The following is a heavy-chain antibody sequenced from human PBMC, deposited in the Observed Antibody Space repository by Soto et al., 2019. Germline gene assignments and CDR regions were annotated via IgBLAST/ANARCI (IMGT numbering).Heavy chain of an antibody. Sequence: EVQLVESGGGLVQPGGSLKLSCAASGFTFSASAMVWVRQASGKGLEWVGHIRTTADNYATVYSASVKGRFTISRDDSKNTAYLQMNSLQTKDTGMYYCSMVNLNYEGGYWGQGTLVSVSS. J-gene: IGHJ4*02. CDR3: SMVNLNYEGGY. V-gene: IGHV3-73*01. CDR1: GFTFSASA. D-gene: IGHD1-7*01. CDR2: IRTTADNYAT.